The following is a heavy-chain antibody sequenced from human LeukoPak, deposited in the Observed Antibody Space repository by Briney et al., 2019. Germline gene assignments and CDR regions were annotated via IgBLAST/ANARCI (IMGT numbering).Heavy chain of an antibody. D-gene: IGHD2-2*01. V-gene: IGHV1-46*01. Sequence: ASVKVSCKASGYTFTSYYMHWVRQAPGQGLEWMGIINPSGGSTSYAQKFQGRVTMTRDTSTSTVYMELSSLRSEDTAVYYCARGGVPAAKADYYYYMDVWGKGTTVTVSS. J-gene: IGHJ6*03. CDR3: ARGGVPAAKADYYYYMDV. CDR1: GYTFTSYY. CDR2: INPSGGST.